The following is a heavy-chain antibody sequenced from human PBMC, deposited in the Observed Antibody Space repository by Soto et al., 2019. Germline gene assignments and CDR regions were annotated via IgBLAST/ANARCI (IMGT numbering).Heavy chain of an antibody. CDR1: GFTFVNYG. D-gene: IGHD6-19*01. Sequence: QVQLVESGGGVVQPGGSLRLSCAASGFTFVNYGMHWVRQAPGKGLEWVAVVRDDVDDAYYADSVKGRFTISRDNSKNTLYLQMSSLRVEDTAVYYCARPYSSNSNWFDPWGQGTLVTVSS. V-gene: IGHV3-33*01. J-gene: IGHJ5*02. CDR2: VRDDVDDA. CDR3: ARPYSSNSNWFDP.